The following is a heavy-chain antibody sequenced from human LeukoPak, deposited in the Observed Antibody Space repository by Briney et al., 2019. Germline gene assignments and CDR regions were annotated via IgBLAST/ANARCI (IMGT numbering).Heavy chain of an antibody. CDR2: IYYSGST. J-gene: IGHJ5*02. CDR1: GGSISSSSYY. CDR3: ARSWFGLNWFDP. V-gene: IGHV4-39*07. Sequence: SETLSLTCTVSGGSISSSSYYWGWIRQPPGKGLEWIGSIYYSGSTYYNPSLKSRVTISVDTSKNQFSLKLSPVTAADTAVYYCARSWFGLNWFDPWGQGTLVTVSS. D-gene: IGHD3-10*01.